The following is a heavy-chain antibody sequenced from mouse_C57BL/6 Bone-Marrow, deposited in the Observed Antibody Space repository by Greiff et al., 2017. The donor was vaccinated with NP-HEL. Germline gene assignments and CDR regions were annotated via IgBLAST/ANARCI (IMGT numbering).Heavy chain of an antibody. CDR2: ISNGGGST. CDR3: ARQTPYNSNYFAY. V-gene: IGHV5-12*01. J-gene: IGHJ3*01. D-gene: IGHD2-5*01. CDR1: GFTFSDYY. Sequence: EVKLVESGGGLVQPGGSLKLSCAASGFTFSDYYMYWVRQTPEKRLEWVAYISNGGGSTYYPDTVKGRFPISRYNAKNTLYLQMSRLKSEYTAMYDCARQTPYNSNYFAYWGQGTLVTVSA.